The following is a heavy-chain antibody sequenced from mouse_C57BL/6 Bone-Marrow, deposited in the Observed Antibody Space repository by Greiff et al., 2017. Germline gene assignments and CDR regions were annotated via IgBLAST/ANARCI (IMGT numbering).Heavy chain of an antibody. D-gene: IGHD1-2*01. CDR3: ERELRPYVDY. J-gene: IGHJ2*01. V-gene: IGHV5-4*01. CDR2: ISDGGSYT. Sequence: EVHLVESGGGLVKPGGSLKLSCAASGFTFSSYAMSWVRQTPEKRLEWVATISDGGSYTYYPDNVKGRFTIYRDNAKNNLYLQMSHLQSEDTAVYYCERELRPYVDYGGQGTTLTVSS. CDR1: GFTFSSYA.